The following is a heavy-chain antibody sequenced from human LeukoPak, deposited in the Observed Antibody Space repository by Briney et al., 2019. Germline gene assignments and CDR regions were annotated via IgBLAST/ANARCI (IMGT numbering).Heavy chain of an antibody. Sequence: SEILSLTCAVYGGSFSGYYWSWIRQPPGKGLGWIGEINHSGSTNYNPSLKSRVTISVDTSKNQFSLKLSSVTAADTAVYYCATGYGDFRVEGRYFYSWGQGTLVTVSS. V-gene: IGHV4-34*01. CDR3: ATGYGDFRVEGRYFYS. D-gene: IGHD4-17*01. CDR1: GGSFSGYY. J-gene: IGHJ4*02. CDR2: INHSGST.